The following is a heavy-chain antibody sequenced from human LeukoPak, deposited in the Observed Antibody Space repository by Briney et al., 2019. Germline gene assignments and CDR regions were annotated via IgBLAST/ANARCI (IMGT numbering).Heavy chain of an antibody. CDR1: GFTFSSYW. Sequence: PGGSLRLSCAASGFTFSSYWMHWVRQAPGKGLVWVSRINSDGSSTSYAGSVKGRFTISRDNAKNTLYLQMNSLRAEDTAVYYCARDPKIDCSGGSCYPYNWFDPWGQGTLVTVSS. J-gene: IGHJ5*02. V-gene: IGHV3-74*01. D-gene: IGHD2-15*01. CDR2: INSDGSST. CDR3: ARDPKIDCSGGSCYPYNWFDP.